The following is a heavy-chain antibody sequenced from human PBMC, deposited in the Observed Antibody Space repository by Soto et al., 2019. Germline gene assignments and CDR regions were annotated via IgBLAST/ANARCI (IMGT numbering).Heavy chain of an antibody. CDR2: ISAYNGNT. V-gene: IGHV1-18*01. D-gene: IGHD6-13*01. CDR3: ARARATIAAAAIFDC. CDR1: CFTFSSYG. J-gene: IGHJ4*02. Sequence: GASGKGSFKASCFTFSSYGITSGRQAPGQGLEWMGWISAYNGNTKYAQKLQGRVTMTTDTSTSTAYMELRSLRSDDTAVYYCARARATIAAAAIFDCWGQGTLVTVSS.